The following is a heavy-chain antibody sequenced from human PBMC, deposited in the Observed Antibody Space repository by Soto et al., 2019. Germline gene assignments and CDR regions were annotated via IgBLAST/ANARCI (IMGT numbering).Heavy chain of an antibody. V-gene: IGHV4-39*01. Sequence: SETLSLTCTVSGGSISSSSYYWGWIRQPPGKGLEWIGSIYYSGSTYYNPSLKSRVTISVDTSKNQFSLKLSSVTAADTAVNFCARRRRDGYNYDWGQGTPVTVSS. CDR3: ARRRRDGYNYD. J-gene: IGHJ4*02. D-gene: IGHD5-12*01. CDR2: IYYSGST. CDR1: GGSISSSSYY.